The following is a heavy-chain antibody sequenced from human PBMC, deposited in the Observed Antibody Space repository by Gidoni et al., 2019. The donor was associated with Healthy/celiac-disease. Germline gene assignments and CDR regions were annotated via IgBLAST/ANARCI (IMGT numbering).Heavy chain of an antibody. CDR1: GFTFSSYG. CDR2: IWYDGSNK. CDR3: ARDFARSKYYDFWSVVNRLMDV. D-gene: IGHD3-3*01. Sequence: QVQLVESGGGVVQPGRSLRLSCAASGFTFSSYGMHWVRQAPGKGLEWVAVIWYDGSNKYYADSVKGRFTISRDNSKNTLYLQMNSLRAEDTAVYYCARDFARSKYYDFWSVVNRLMDVWGQGTTVTVSS. V-gene: IGHV3-33*01. J-gene: IGHJ6*02.